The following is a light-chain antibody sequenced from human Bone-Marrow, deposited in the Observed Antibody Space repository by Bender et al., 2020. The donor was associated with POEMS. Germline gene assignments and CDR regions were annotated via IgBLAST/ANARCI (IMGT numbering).Light chain of an antibody. CDR3: CSYVRGSPI. J-gene: IGLJ2*01. Sequence: QSALTQPASVSGSPGQSITISCTGTSSDVGPYNLVSWYQQHPGKAPKVIIYEDTKRPSGVSDRFSGSNSGNTASLTISWLQAEDEADYYCCSYVRGSPIVGGGTKLTV. CDR2: EDT. V-gene: IGLV2-23*01. CDR1: SSDVGPYNL.